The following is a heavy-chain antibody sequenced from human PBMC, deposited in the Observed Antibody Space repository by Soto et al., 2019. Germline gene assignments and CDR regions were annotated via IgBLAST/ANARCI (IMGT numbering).Heavy chain of an antibody. D-gene: IGHD3-3*01. J-gene: IGHJ6*03. V-gene: IGHV1-2*04. CDR1: GYTFTGYY. Sequence: ASVKVSCKASGYTFTGYYMHWVRQAPGQGLEWMGWINPNSGGTNYAQKFQGWVTMTRDTSISTAYMELSRLRSDDTAVYYCAGSELYDFFMDVWGKGTTVTVSS. CDR2: INPNSGGT. CDR3: AGSELYDFFMDV.